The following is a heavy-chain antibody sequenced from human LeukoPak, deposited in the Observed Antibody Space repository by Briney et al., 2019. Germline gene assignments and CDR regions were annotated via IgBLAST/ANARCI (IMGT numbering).Heavy chain of an antibody. J-gene: IGHJ4*02. Sequence: PGGSLRLSCAASGXTFSSYWMHWVPQAPGKGLEWVSVMSSGGSDTGCADSVKGRFSISRDNAKNTLYLQMSSLRAGDTAVYYCARVSGSYYFDYWGQGTLVTVSP. CDR3: ARVSGSYYFDY. D-gene: IGHD3-10*01. CDR1: GXTFSSYW. V-gene: IGHV3-74*01. CDR2: MSSGGSDT.